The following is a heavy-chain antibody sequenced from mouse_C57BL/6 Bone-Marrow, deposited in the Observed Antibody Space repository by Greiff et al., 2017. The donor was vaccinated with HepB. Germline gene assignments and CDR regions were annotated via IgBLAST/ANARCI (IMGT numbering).Heavy chain of an antibody. J-gene: IGHJ3*01. V-gene: IGHV3-6*01. CDR3: AREQLRSLAY. CDR2: ISYDGSN. Sequence: DVHLVESGPGLVKPSQSLSLTCSVTGYSITSGYYWNWIRQFPGNKLEWMGYISYDGSNNYNPSLKNRISITRDTSKNQFFLKLNSVTTEDTATYYCAREQLRSLAYWGQGTLVTVSA. D-gene: IGHD3-2*02. CDR1: GYSITSGYY.